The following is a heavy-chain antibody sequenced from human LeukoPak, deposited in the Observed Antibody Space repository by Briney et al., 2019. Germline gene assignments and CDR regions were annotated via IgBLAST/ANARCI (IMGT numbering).Heavy chain of an antibody. CDR1: GGSINTYY. J-gene: IGHJ4*02. Sequence: SETLSLTCTVSGGSINTYYWNWIRQPAGQGLEWIGRIYSSGRTIYNPSFKSRVIMSIDTSKNQFSLQLNSVTAADTAVYYCASHYYDSSGYLNWGQGTLVTVSS. V-gene: IGHV4-4*07. CDR3: ASHYYDSSGYLN. D-gene: IGHD3-22*01. CDR2: IYSSGRT.